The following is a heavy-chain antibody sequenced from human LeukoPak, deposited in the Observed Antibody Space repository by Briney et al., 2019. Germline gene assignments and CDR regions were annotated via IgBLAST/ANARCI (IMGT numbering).Heavy chain of an antibody. CDR3: ARVPVLYGSGSYYAGYFDY. D-gene: IGHD3-10*01. CDR1: GGTFIIYT. CDR2: IIHIFGTA. Sequence: ASVKVSFKASGGTFIIYTICWVRQAPGQGLEWMGRIIHIFGTANYSQKFQGRVTIIADKSTSTAYMELSSLRSEDTAVYYCARVPVLYGSGSYYAGYFDYWGQGTLVTVSS. V-gene: IGHV1-69*06. J-gene: IGHJ4*02.